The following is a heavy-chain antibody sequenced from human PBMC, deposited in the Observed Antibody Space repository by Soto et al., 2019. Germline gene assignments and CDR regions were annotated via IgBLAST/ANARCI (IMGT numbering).Heavy chain of an antibody. CDR2: ISYDGNNK. Sequence: GGSLRHSCAASGFTYSTYTLHWVRPAPGKGLEWVAVISYDGNNKFYADSVKGRFTISRDNAKNSLYLQMNSLRAEDTAVYYCAREGGYSYGSVGYYSGMDVWGPGTTVTVSS. CDR3: AREGGYSYGSVGYYSGMDV. J-gene: IGHJ6*02. V-gene: IGHV3-30-3*01. D-gene: IGHD5-18*01. CDR1: GFTYSTYT.